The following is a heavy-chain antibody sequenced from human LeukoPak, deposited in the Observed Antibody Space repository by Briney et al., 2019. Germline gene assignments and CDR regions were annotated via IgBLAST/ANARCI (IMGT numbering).Heavy chain of an antibody. Sequence: GGSLRLSCAASGFTFSSYAMNWVRQAPGKGLEWVSGIISGGGSTYYADPVKGRFTISRDNSKNTLYLQMNSLRAEDTAIYYCAKDVDYGDYVVYWGQGTLVTVSS. V-gene: IGHV3-23*01. D-gene: IGHD4-17*01. J-gene: IGHJ4*02. CDR1: GFTFSSYA. CDR2: IISGGGST. CDR3: AKDVDYGDYVVY.